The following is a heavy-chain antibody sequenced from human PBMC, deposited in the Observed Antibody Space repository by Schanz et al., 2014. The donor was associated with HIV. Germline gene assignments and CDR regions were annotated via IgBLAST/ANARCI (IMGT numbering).Heavy chain of an antibody. CDR1: GFTFSDFS. V-gene: IGHV3-23*01. J-gene: IGHJ5*02. D-gene: IGHD2-15*01. Sequence: EVQLLESGGGLEQPGGSLRLSCVASGFTFSDFSMNWVRRAPGKGLEWISAVRHDGGATYYADSMKGRFTISRDNSRNILYLQMSNLRAEDTALYYCVTEQYSTISAWGQGALVIVSS. CDR3: VTEQYSTISA. CDR2: VRHDGGAT.